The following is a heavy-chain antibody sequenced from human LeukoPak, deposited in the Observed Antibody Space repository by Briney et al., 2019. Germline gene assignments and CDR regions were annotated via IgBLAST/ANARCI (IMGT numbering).Heavy chain of an antibody. Sequence: GGSLRLSCAASGFTFSSYAMNWVRQAPGRGLEWVSSISGTGDSRYYADSVKGRFTISRDNSKNTLYLQINSLRAEDTAIYYCAKPARTDYADYWGQGTLVTVSS. CDR2: ISGTGDSR. J-gene: IGHJ4*02. CDR3: AKPARTDYADY. V-gene: IGHV3-23*01. D-gene: IGHD1-14*01. CDR1: GFTFSSYA.